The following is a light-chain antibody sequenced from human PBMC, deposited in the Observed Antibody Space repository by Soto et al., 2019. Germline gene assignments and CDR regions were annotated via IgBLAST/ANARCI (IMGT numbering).Light chain of an antibody. J-gene: IGKJ3*01. CDR2: DAS. Sequence: DIQMTQSPSTLSASVGDRVTLTCRASQYISTWLAWYQQKPGKAPKLLIHDASSLQCGVPSRFSGRGSGTEFTLTITSLQPDDFANYYCQYHDDHFGPGTKVDIK. CDR3: QYHDDH. V-gene: IGKV1-5*01. CDR1: QYISTW.